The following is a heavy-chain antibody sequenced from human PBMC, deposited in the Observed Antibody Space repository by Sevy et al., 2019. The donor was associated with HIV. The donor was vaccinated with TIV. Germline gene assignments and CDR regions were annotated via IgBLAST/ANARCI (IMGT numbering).Heavy chain of an antibody. CDR1: GDSVSSNSAA. CDR3: ATNLGSESSLPYFDY. CDR2: TYYRSKWYN. Sequence: SQTLSLTCAISGDSVSSNSAACNWIRQSPSRGLEWLGRTYYRSKWYNEYAVSVKSRITINTDTTKNQFSLQQNSVTPEDTAVFYCATNLGSESSLPYFDYWGQGTLVTVSS. V-gene: IGHV6-1*01. D-gene: IGHD1-26*01. J-gene: IGHJ4*02.